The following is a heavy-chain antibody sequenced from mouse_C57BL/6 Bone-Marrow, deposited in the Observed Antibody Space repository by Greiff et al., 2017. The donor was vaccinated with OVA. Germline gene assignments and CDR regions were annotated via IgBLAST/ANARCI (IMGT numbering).Heavy chain of an antibody. Sequence: QVQLKESGPGLVQPSQSLSITCTVSGFSLTSYGVHWVRQSPGKGLEWLGVIWSGGSTDYNAAFISRLSISKDNSKSQVFFKMNSLQADDTAIYYCARATVVAYYYAMDYWGQGTSVTVSS. D-gene: IGHD1-1*01. CDR2: IWSGGST. V-gene: IGHV2-2*01. CDR1: GFSLTSYG. J-gene: IGHJ4*01. CDR3: ARATVVAYYYAMDY.